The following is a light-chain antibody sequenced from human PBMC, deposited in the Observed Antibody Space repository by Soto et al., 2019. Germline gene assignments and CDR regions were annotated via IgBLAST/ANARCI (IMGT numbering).Light chain of an antibody. CDR2: TAS. V-gene: IGKV1-9*01. CDR3: QQTRAYPST. CDR1: QDIAIY. J-gene: IGKJ4*01. Sequence: QLTQSPASLSASVGDRVTFTCRASQDIAIYLAWYQQKPGEAPNLLIHTASTLHGGVPSRFSGSGSGTDFTLTITSLQAEDFATYYCQQTRAYPSTFGGGTKVEIK.